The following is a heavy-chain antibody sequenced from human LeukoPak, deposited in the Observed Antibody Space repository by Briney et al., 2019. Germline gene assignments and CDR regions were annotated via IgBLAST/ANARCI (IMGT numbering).Heavy chain of an antibody. V-gene: IGHV4-59*08. Sequence: PSETLSLTCTVSGGSISSYYWSWIRQPPGKGPEWIGYIYCSGSTNYNPSLKSRVTISVDTSKNQFSLKLSSVTAADTAVYYCARSHHAYSLYYFDYWGQGTLVTVSS. D-gene: IGHD6-13*01. CDR2: IYCSGST. CDR1: GGSISSYY. J-gene: IGHJ4*02. CDR3: ARSHHAYSLYYFDY.